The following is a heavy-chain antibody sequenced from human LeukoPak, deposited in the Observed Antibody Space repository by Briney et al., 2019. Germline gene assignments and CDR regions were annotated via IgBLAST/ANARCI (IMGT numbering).Heavy chain of an antibody. CDR2: ISSSSSYI. J-gene: IGHJ4*02. CDR1: GFTFSSYS. V-gene: IGHV3-21*01. Sequence: PGGSLRLSCAASGFTFSSYSMNWVRQAPGKGLEWVSSISSSSSYIYYADSVKGRFTISRDNAKNSLYLQMNGLRAEDTAVYYCARVSDSSSWLYYFDYWGQGTLVTVSS. CDR3: ARVSDSSSWLYYFDY. D-gene: IGHD6-13*01.